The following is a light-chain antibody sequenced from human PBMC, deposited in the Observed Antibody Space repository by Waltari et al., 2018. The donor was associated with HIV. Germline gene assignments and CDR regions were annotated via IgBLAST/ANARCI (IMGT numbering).Light chain of an antibody. J-gene: IGLJ3*02. V-gene: IGLV3-10*01. CDR3: YSGDSSGNSWV. CDR2: EDS. Sequence: SYELTQPPSVSVSPGQTARITCSGDALPKRYAYWYQQKSGQAPVLVIYEDSKRPSGIPVGFSGSSSGSMAILTISGAQVEDEAGYYCYSGDSSGNSWVFGGGTKLTVL. CDR1: ALPKRY.